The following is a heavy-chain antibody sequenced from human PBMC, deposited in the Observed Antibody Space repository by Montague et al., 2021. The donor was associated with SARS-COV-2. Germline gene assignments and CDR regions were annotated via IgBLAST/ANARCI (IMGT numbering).Heavy chain of an antibody. CDR1: GGSISSSSYY. J-gene: IGHJ4*02. CDR3: ARGVPLGYDFWSGYPEIGDFDC. V-gene: IGHV4-39*01. D-gene: IGHD3-3*01. CDR2: IYYSGST. Sequence: SKTLSLTCTVSGGSISSSSYYWGWIRQPPGKGLEWIGSIYYSGSTYYNPSLKSRVTISVDTSKNQFSLKLSSVTAADTAVYYCARGVPLGYDFWSGYPEIGDFDCWGQGTLVTVSS.